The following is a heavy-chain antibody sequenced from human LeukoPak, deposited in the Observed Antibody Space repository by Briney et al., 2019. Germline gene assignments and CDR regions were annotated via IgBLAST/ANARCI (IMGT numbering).Heavy chain of an antibody. J-gene: IGHJ4*02. V-gene: IGHV3-23*01. CDR3: AKGKVVPATIYDY. CDR2: FSGGDGST. Sequence: GGSLRLSCAASGFTFSSYAMSWVRQAPGKGLEWVSGFSGGDGSTSYADSVKGRFTIFRDNSKNTLYLQMNSLRAEDTAVYYSAKGKVVPATIYDYWGQGTLVTVSS. D-gene: IGHD2-2*02. CDR1: GFTFSSYA.